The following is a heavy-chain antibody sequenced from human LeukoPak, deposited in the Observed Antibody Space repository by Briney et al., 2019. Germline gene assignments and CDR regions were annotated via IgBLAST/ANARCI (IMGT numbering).Heavy chain of an antibody. V-gene: IGHV3-23*01. CDR3: AKADDSSGYYYFPAPY. CDR2: ISGSGGST. Sequence: GGSLRLSCTASAFSFGDYAISWVRQAPGKGLEWVSAISGSGGSTYYADSVKGRFTISRDNSKNTLYLQMNSLRAEDTAVYYCAKADDSSGYYYFPAPYWGQGTLVTVSS. J-gene: IGHJ4*02. CDR1: AFSFGDYA. D-gene: IGHD3-22*01.